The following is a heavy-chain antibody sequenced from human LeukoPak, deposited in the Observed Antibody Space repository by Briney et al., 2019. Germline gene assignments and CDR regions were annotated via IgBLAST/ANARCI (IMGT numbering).Heavy chain of an antibody. J-gene: IGHJ6*02. V-gene: IGHV1-18*01. Sequence: ASVKVSCKASGGTFSSYAISWVRQAPGQGLEWMGWISAYNGNTNYAQKLQGRVTMTTDTSTSTAYMELRSLRSDDTAVYYCARADLMAYGMDVWGQGTTVTVSS. CDR2: ISAYNGNT. D-gene: IGHD5-24*01. CDR1: GGTFSSYA. CDR3: ARADLMAYGMDV.